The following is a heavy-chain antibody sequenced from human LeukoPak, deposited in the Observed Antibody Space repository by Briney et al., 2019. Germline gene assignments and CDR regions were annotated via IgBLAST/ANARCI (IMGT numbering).Heavy chain of an antibody. Sequence: GGSLRLSCAASGFTVSSNYMSWVRQPPGKGLEWVSVIYSGGSTYYADTVKGRFTISRDNSKNTLYLQMNSLRAEDTAVYYCARLICGGGDCGGVGAFDIWGQGKMVTGSS. J-gene: IGHJ3*02. CDR2: IYSGGST. D-gene: IGHD2-21*02. V-gene: IGHV3-53*01. CDR1: GFTVSSNY. CDR3: ARLICGGGDCGGVGAFDI.